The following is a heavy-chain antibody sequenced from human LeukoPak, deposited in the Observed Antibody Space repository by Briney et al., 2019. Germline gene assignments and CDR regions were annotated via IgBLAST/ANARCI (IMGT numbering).Heavy chain of an antibody. J-gene: IGHJ4*02. CDR1: GFTFSSYS. V-gene: IGHV3-66*01. D-gene: IGHD3-22*01. CDR3: AEVYDSSGYYQDY. CDR2: IYSGGST. Sequence: GGSLRLSCAASGFTFSSYSMNWVRQAPGKGLEWVSVIYSGGSTYYADSVKGRFTISRDNSKNTLYLQMNSLRAEDTAVYYCAEVYDSSGYYQDYWGQGTLVTVSS.